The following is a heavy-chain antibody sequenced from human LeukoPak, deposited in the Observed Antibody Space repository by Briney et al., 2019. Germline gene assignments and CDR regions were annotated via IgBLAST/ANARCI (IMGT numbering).Heavy chain of an antibody. J-gene: IGHJ4*02. D-gene: IGHD3-22*01. CDR2: ISGGGGST. Sequence: GGSLRLSCAASGFTFDDYGMSWVRQAPGKGLEWVSAISGGGGSTYYADSVKGRFTFSRDNSKNTLYLQMNSLRAEDTAVYYCAKADRRWATYYYDTSGYYYDYWGQGTLVTVSS. V-gene: IGHV3-23*01. CDR1: GFTFDDYG. CDR3: AKADRRWATYYYDTSGYYYDY.